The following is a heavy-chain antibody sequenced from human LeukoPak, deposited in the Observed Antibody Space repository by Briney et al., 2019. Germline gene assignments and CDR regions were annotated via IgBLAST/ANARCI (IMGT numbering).Heavy chain of an antibody. V-gene: IGHV4-59*08. Sequence: SETLSLTCTVSGGSISSYYWSWIRQPPGKGLEWIGYIYYSGSTNYNPSLKSRVTISVDTSKNQFSLKLSSVTAADTAVYYCARHQGAVAGHLDYWGQGTLVTVSS. CDR3: ARHQGAVAGHLDY. D-gene: IGHD6-19*01. CDR1: GGSISSYY. J-gene: IGHJ4*02. CDR2: IYYSGST.